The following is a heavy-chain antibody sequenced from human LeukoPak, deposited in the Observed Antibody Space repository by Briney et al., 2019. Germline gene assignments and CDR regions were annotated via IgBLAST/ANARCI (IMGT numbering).Heavy chain of an antibody. Sequence: ASVKVSCKASGYTFTSYGISWVRQAPGQGLEWMGWISAYNGNTNYAQKLQGRVTMTTDTSTGTAYMELRSLRSDDTAVYYCARDSGSGSYYPAYYYYMDVWGKGTTVTVSS. CDR2: ISAYNGNT. J-gene: IGHJ6*03. D-gene: IGHD3-10*01. V-gene: IGHV1-18*01. CDR1: GYTFTSYG. CDR3: ARDSGSGSYYPAYYYYMDV.